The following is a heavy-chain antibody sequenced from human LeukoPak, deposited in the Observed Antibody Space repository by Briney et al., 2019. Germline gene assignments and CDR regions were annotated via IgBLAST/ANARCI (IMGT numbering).Heavy chain of an antibody. CDR2: INAGNGNT. Sequence: ASVKVSCKASGYTFTSYAMHWVRQAPGQRHEWMGWINAGNGNTKYSQKFQGRVTITRDTSASTAYMELSSLRSEDTAVYYCARATGYSYGLMDYWGQGTLVTVSS. J-gene: IGHJ4*02. CDR1: GYTFTSYA. CDR3: ARATGYSYGLMDY. V-gene: IGHV1-3*01. D-gene: IGHD5-18*01.